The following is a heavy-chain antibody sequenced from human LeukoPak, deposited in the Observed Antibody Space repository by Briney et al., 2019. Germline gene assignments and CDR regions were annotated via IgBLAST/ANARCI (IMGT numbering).Heavy chain of an antibody. CDR3: AKXLRQWPXLLDY. CDR2: ISGSGGST. CDR1: GFTFSSYA. V-gene: IGHV3-23*01. J-gene: IGHJ4*01. Sequence: GGSLRLSCAASGFTFSSYAMSWVRQAPGKGLERVSAISGSGGSTYYADSVKGRFTISRDSSKNTLYLQMNSLRAEDTAVYYCAKXLRQWPXLLDYWGXGTLVTVSS. D-gene: IGHD6-19*01.